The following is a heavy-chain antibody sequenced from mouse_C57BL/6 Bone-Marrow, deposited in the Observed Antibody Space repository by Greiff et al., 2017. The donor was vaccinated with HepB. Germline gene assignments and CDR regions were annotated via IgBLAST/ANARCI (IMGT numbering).Heavy chain of an antibody. J-gene: IGHJ4*01. CDR3: ARITTGVATDAMDY. CDR1: GFSLTSYA. Sequence: VQRVESGPGLVAPSQSLSITCTVSGFSLTSYAISWVRQPPGKGLEWLGVIWTGGGTNYNSALKSRLSISKDNSKSQVFLKMNSLQTDDTARYYCARITTGVATDAMDYWGQGTSVTVSS. D-gene: IGHD1-1*01. CDR2: IWTGGGT. V-gene: IGHV2-9-1*01.